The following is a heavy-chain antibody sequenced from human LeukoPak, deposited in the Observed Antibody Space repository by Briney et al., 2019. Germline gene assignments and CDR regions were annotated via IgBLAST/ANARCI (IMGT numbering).Heavy chain of an antibody. J-gene: IGHJ5*02. CDR3: ARVPADLGPTVVDP. V-gene: IGHV4-34*01. CDR2: INHSGST. D-gene: IGHD1-1*01. Sequence: TSETLSLTCAVYGGSFSGYYWSWIRQPPGKGLEWIGEINHSGSTNYNPSLKSRVTISVDKSKNQFSLKLSSVTAADTAVYCCARVPADLGPTVVDPWGQGTLVTVSS. CDR1: GGSFSGYY.